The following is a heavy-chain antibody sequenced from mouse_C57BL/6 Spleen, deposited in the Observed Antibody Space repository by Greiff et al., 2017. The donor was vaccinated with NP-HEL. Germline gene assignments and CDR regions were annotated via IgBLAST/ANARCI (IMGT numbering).Heavy chain of an antibody. D-gene: IGHD2-3*01. V-gene: IGHV1-69*01. CDR1: GYTFTSYW. J-gene: IGHJ3*01. CDR3: ARRDGYYRWFAY. Sequence: QVQLQQPGAELVMPGASVKLSCKASGYTFTSYWMHWVKQRPGQGLEWIGEIYPSDSYTNYNQKFKGKSTLTVDKSSSTAYMQLSSLTSEDSAVYYCARRDGYYRWFAYWGQGTLVTVSA. CDR2: IYPSDSYT.